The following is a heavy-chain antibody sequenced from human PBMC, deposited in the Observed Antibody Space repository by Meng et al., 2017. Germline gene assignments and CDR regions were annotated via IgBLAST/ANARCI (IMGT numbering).Heavy chain of an antibody. Sequence: EVQMVASGGGLVHLGGALRLSCAASGFSFSSSWMIWFRQASGKGLRWVGRINSDGTIANSADSVKGRFTISRDNAKNTLYLQMNSLRAEDTAVYYCARGGSYYSYWGQGTLVTVSS. D-gene: IGHD1-26*01. CDR3: ARGGSYYSY. V-gene: IGHV3-74*01. CDR1: GFSFSSSW. J-gene: IGHJ4*02. CDR2: INSDGTIA.